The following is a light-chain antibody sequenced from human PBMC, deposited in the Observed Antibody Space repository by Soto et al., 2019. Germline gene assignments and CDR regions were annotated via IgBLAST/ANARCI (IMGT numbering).Light chain of an antibody. Sequence: QSVLTQPPSVSGAPGQRVTISCTGSSSNIGAGFDVHWYQQLPGMVPKLLIFDNTNRPSGVPVRFSGSKSATSASLAITGLQTEDEADYYCQSYDRSLSAVVFGGGTKVTVL. CDR3: QSYDRSLSAVV. CDR1: SSNIGAGFD. J-gene: IGLJ2*01. V-gene: IGLV1-40*01. CDR2: DNT.